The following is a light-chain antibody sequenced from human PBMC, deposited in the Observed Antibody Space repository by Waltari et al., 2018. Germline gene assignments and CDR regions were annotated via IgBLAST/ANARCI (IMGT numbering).Light chain of an antibody. Sequence: DVVMTQSPLSLAATLGQPASISCRSSQSLLYRDGNTYLNWFHQRPGQSPRRLIYQVSNRGFGVPNRFSGSGSGTDFTLTISRVEAEDVGIFFCMQGTQWPGTFGQGTKVEIK. CDR2: QVS. CDR1: QSLLYRDGNTY. V-gene: IGKV2-30*01. CDR3: MQGTQWPGT. J-gene: IGKJ1*01.